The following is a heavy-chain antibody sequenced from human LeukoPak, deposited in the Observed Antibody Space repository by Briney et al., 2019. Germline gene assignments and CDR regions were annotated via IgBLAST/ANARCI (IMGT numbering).Heavy chain of an antibody. D-gene: IGHD4-23*01. CDR2: INTYKGDT. V-gene: IGHV1-18*01. J-gene: IGHJ4*02. CDR3: AREFGHCYGDNCFYFFDT. Sequence: ATVKVSCKASGYTLTNYNISWVRQAPGQGLEWMGWINTYKGDTLYAQKLQGRVTMTADTSTNTAYMELRSLRFDDTAVYYCAREFGHCYGDNCFYFFDTWGQGFRVTVSS. CDR1: GYTLTNYN.